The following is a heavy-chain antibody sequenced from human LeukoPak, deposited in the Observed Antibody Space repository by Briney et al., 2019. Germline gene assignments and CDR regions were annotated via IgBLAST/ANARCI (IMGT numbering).Heavy chain of an antibody. D-gene: IGHD3-10*01. Sequence: GGSLRLSCAASGFTFDDYAMHWVRQTPGKGLEWVSGINWNSGRRGYADSVKGRFTISRDNAKNSLYLQMNSLRAEDTALYYCAKDPYRFGEFDAFDIWGQGTMVTVSS. V-gene: IGHV3-9*01. CDR2: INWNSGRR. CDR3: AKDPYRFGEFDAFDI. J-gene: IGHJ3*02. CDR1: GFTFDDYA.